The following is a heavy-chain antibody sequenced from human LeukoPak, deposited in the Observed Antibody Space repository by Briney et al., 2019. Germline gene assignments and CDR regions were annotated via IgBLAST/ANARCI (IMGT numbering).Heavy chain of an antibody. D-gene: IGHD5-12*01. V-gene: IGHV3-9*01. Sequence: PGRSLRLSCAASGFTFDDYAMHWVRQAPGKGLEWVSGIGWNSGIIGYADSVKGRFTISRDNAKNSLYLQMNSLRAGDTAVYYCARDHIVADYGMDVWGQGTTVTVSS. CDR3: ARDHIVADYGMDV. CDR1: GFTFDDYA. J-gene: IGHJ6*02. CDR2: IGWNSGII.